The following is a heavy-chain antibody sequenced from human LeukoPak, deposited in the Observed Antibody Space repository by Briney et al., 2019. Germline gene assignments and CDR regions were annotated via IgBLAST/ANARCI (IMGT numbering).Heavy chain of an antibody. V-gene: IGHV3-48*03. CDR2: ISSSGSTI. J-gene: IGHJ4*02. CDR3: TTYYYDSSGYYYPYYFDY. CDR1: GFTFSSYE. D-gene: IGHD3-22*01. Sequence: GGSLRLSCAASGFTFSSYEMNWVRQAPGKGLEWVSYISSSGSTIYYADSAKGRFTISRDNSKNTLVLQMNSLRAEDAAVYYCTTYYYDSSGYYYPYYFDYWGQGTLVTVSS.